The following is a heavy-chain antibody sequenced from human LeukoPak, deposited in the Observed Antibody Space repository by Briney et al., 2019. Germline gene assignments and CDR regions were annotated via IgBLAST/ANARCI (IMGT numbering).Heavy chain of an antibody. D-gene: IGHD5-18*01. J-gene: IGHJ4*02. CDR1: GFTFSSYG. Sequence: GGSLRLSCAASGFTFSSYGMHWVRQAPGKGLEWVAVISNDVSNKYYADSVKGRFTISRDNSKSTLYLQMDSLRAEDTAIYYCVRPPTYSYGHNHFDYWGQGTLVTVSS. V-gene: IGHV3-30*03. CDR2: ISNDVSNK. CDR3: VRPPTYSYGHNHFDY.